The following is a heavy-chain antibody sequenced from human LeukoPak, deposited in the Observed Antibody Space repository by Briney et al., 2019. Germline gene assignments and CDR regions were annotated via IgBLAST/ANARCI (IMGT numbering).Heavy chain of an antibody. CDR3: ARGGKLGYCSGGSCYSHYYYYMDV. J-gene: IGHJ6*03. CDR2: INHSGST. D-gene: IGHD2-15*01. CDR1: GGSFSGYY. Sequence: SETLSLTCAVYGGSFSGYYWSWIRQPPGKGLEWIGEINHSGSTNYNPSLKSRVTISVDTSKNQFSLKLSSVTAADTAVYYCARGGKLGYCSGGSCYSHYYYYMDVWGKGTTVTVSS. V-gene: IGHV4-34*01.